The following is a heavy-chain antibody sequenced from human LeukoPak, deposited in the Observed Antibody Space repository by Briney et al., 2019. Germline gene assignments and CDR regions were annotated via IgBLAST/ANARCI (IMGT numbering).Heavy chain of an antibody. Sequence: SQTLSLTCTVSGASISSGDYYWIWIRQPPGKGLEWIGYIYYSGSTYYNPSLNSRVAISVDTSKNQFSLKLSSVTAADTAVYYCARRSNNAFGIWGQGTMVTVSS. CDR1: GASISSGDYY. CDR2: IYYSGST. V-gene: IGHV4-30-4*01. CDR3: ARRSNNAFGI. J-gene: IGHJ3*02.